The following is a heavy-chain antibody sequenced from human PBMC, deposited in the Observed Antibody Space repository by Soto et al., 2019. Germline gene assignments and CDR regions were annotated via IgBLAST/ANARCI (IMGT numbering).Heavy chain of an antibody. Sequence: PGGSLRLSCAASGFTFSNAWMNWVRQAPGKGLEWVGRIKSKTDGGTTDYAAPVKGRFTISRDDSKNTLYLQMNSLKTEDTAVNYCKAAGIVGATPYYFDYWGQGTLVTVSS. V-gene: IGHV3-15*07. CDR1: GFTFSNAW. CDR2: IKSKTDGGTT. D-gene: IGHD1-26*01. CDR3: KAAGIVGATPYYFDY. J-gene: IGHJ4*02.